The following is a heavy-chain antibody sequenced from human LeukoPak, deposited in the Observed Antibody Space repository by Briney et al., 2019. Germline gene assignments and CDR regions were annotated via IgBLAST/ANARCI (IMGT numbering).Heavy chain of an antibody. Sequence: PSETLSLTCTVSGGSISSSSYYWGWIRQPPGKGLEWIGEINHSGSTNYNPSLKSRVTISVDTSKNQFSLKLSSVTAADTAVYYCASCLSYYFDTSGHQVRDAFDIWGQGTMVTVSS. CDR3: ASCLSYYFDTSGHQVRDAFDI. D-gene: IGHD3-22*01. V-gene: IGHV4-39*07. CDR1: GGSISSSSYY. CDR2: INHSGST. J-gene: IGHJ3*02.